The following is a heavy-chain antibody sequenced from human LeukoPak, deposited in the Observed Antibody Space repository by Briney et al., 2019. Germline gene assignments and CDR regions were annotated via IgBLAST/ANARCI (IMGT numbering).Heavy chain of an antibody. CDR3: ARDTIFGADYFDY. Sequence: PGGSLRLSCAASGFTFSSYWMSWVRQAPGKGLEWVANIKQDGREKYYVDSVKGRFTISRDNAKNSLYLQMNSLRAEDTAVYYCARDTIFGADYFDYWGQGTLVTVSS. CDR2: IKQDGREK. CDR1: GFTFSSYW. D-gene: IGHD3-3*01. J-gene: IGHJ4*02. V-gene: IGHV3-7*01.